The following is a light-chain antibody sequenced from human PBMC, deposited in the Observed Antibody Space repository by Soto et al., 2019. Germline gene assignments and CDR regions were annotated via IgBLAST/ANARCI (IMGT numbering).Light chain of an antibody. CDR2: DAS. V-gene: IGKV3-11*01. CDR1: QSVFSS. J-gene: IGKJ3*01. Sequence: EIVLTQSPATLSLSPGERATLSCRASQSVFSSLAWYQQKPGQAPRLLISDASNRATGVPARFRGSGSGTDFTLTISSLEPEDFAVYYCQQRSNWPLFTFGPGTKVDIK. CDR3: QQRSNWPLFT.